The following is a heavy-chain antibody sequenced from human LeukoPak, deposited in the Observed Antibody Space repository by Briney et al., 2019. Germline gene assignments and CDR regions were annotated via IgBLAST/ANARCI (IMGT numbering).Heavy chain of an antibody. J-gene: IGHJ4*02. D-gene: IGHD3-3*01. CDR3: ASGSITIFGVVTTFDY. Sequence: GGSLRLSCAASGFTFSSYWMSWVRQAPGKGLEWVANIKQDGSEKYYVDSVKGRFTISRDNAKNSLYLQMNSLRAEDTAVYYCASGSITIFGVVTTFDYWGQGTLVTVSS. V-gene: IGHV3-7*01. CDR1: GFTFSSYW. CDR2: IKQDGSEK.